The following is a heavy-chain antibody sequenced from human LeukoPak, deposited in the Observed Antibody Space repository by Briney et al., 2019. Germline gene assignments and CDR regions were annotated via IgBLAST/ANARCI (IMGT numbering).Heavy chain of an antibody. CDR2: IYTSGST. V-gene: IGHV4-61*02. Sequence: SETLSLTCTVSGGSISSGSYYWSWIRQPAGKGLEWMGRIYTSGSTNCNPSLKSRVTISVDTSKNQFSLKLSSVTAADTAVYYCARDHYYGSGSYYNPAKGPYYYYYYMDVWGKGTTVTISS. D-gene: IGHD3-10*01. CDR3: ARDHYYGSGSYYNPAKGPYYYYYYMDV. CDR1: GGSISSGSYY. J-gene: IGHJ6*03.